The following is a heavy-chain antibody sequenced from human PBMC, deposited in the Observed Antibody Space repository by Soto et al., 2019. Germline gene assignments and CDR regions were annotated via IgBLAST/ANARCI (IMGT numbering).Heavy chain of an antibody. Sequence: PGGSLRLSCAASGFTFSSYSMNWVRQAPGKGLEWVSYISSSSSTIYYADSVKGRFTISRDNAKNSLYLQMNSLRDEDTAVYYCARRREAYCGGDCSSRNWFDPWGQGTLVTVSS. CDR1: GFTFSSYS. CDR2: ISSSSSTI. J-gene: IGHJ5*02. CDR3: ARRREAYCGGDCSSRNWFDP. D-gene: IGHD2-21*02. V-gene: IGHV3-48*02.